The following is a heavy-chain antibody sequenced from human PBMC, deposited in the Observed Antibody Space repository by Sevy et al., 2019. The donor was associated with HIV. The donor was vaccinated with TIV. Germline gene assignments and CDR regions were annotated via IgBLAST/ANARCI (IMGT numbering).Heavy chain of an antibody. CDR1: GFSLSTSGMG. V-gene: IGHV2-5*02. D-gene: IGHD5-18*01. J-gene: IGHJ4*02. Sequence: SGPTLVKPTQTLTLTCTFSGFSLSTSGMGVGWIRQPPGKALQWLASIYWDDDKVYSPSLKSRLTITKDTSKNQVVLTMTAMDPVDTATYYCAHRRGYSYAVHFDYWGQGTLVTVSS. CDR3: AHRRGYSYAVHFDY. CDR2: IYWDDDK.